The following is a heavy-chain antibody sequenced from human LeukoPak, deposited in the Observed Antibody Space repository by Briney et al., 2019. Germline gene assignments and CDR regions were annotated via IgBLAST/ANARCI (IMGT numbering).Heavy chain of an antibody. D-gene: IGHD4-11*01. V-gene: IGHV3-30*02. Sequence: GGSLRLSCAASGFTFSSYGMHWLRQAPGKGLEWVAFIRYDGSNKYYADSVKGRFTISRDNSKNTLYLQMNSLRAEDTAVYYCAKDRVGDYSTFFDYWGQGTLVTVSS. J-gene: IGHJ4*02. CDR1: GFTFSSYG. CDR3: AKDRVGDYSTFFDY. CDR2: IRYDGSNK.